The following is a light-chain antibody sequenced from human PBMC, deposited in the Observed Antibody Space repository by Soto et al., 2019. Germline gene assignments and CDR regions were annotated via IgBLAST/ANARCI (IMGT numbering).Light chain of an antibody. V-gene: IGKV3-15*01. CDR2: GAS. CDR1: QSVSSN. CDR3: QQYDNWPIT. J-gene: IGKJ5*01. Sequence: RVMTQSPATLSVSPWERATLSCRASQSVSSNLAWYQQKPGQAPRLFIYGASTRATAIPPRFSGSGSGTEFTLTISSLQSEDFAVYYCQQYDNWPITFGQGTRLEIK.